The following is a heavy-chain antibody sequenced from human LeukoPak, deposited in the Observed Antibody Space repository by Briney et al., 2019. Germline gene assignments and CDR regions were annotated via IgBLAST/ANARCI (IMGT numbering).Heavy chain of an antibody. CDR3: ARGSYSGYDH. J-gene: IGHJ5*02. D-gene: IGHD5-12*01. CDR1: GFAFRSYG. CDR2: ISSSSSYT. Sequence: GGPLRLSCVASGFAFRSYGMNWVRQAPGKGLEWVSLISSSSSYTYYADSVKGRFSISRDNAENSLYLQMNSLRAEDTAIYYCARGSYSGYDHWGQGILVTVSS. V-gene: IGHV3-21*04.